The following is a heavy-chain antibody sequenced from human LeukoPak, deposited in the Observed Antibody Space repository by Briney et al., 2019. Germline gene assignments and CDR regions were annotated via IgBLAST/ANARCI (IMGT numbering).Heavy chain of an antibody. CDR3: ARDFSNGDYEEILDY. CDR2: IKQDGEAK. CDR1: KFTFSNYW. V-gene: IGHV3-7*04. D-gene: IGHD4-17*01. J-gene: IGHJ4*02. Sequence: GGSLRLSCAASKFTFSNYWVTWVRQAPGKGLEWVATIKQDGEAKHYVDSVKGRFTISRDNAKNSLYLQMNSLRAEDTAVYYCARDFSNGDYEEILDYWGQGTLVTVSS.